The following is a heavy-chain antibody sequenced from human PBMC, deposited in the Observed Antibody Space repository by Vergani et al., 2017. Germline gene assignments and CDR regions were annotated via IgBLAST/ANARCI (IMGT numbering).Heavy chain of an antibody. CDR1: GGTFSSYA. J-gene: IGHJ3*02. D-gene: IGHD1-26*01. CDR3: AGTSGSYTTDAFDI. CDR2: IIPIFGIA. Sequence: QVQLVQSGAEVKKPGSSVKVSCKASGGTFSSYAISWVRQAPGQGLEWMGGIIPIFGIANYAQKFQGRVTITADKSTSTAYMELSSLRSEDTAVYYCAGTSGSYTTDAFDIWGQGTMVTVSS. V-gene: IGHV1-69*17.